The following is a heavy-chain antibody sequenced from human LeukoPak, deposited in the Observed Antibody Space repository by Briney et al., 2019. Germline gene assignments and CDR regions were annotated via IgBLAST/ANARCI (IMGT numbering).Heavy chain of an antibody. V-gene: IGHV1-69*05. CDR1: GGTFSSYA. CDR3: ARRVRSKYYFDY. J-gene: IGHJ4*02. CDR2: IIPIFGTA. Sequence: SVKVSCKASGGTFSSYAISWVRQAPGQGLEWMGGIIPIFGTANYAQKFQGRVTITTDESTSTAYMELSSLRSEDTAVYYCARRVRSKYYFDYWGQGTLVTVSS.